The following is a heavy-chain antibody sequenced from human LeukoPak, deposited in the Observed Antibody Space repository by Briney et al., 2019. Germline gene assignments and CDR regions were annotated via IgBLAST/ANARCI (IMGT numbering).Heavy chain of an antibody. CDR3: ARADSGGYYVAYWY. V-gene: IGHV1-18*01. CDR1: GYTFSSYG. Sequence: ASVKVSCKASGYTFSSYGITWARQAPGQGPEWMEWISGDNGKTKNAQKFQGRVTMTTDTSTSTAYMELRSLKSDDTAVYYCARADSGGYYVAYWYWGQGSLVTVSS. D-gene: IGHD3-22*01. CDR2: ISGDNGKT. J-gene: IGHJ4*02.